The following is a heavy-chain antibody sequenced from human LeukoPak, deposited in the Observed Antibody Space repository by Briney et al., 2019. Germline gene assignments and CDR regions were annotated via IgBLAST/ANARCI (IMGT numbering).Heavy chain of an antibody. J-gene: IGHJ6*02. V-gene: IGHV3-49*04. D-gene: IGHD4/OR15-4a*01. Sequence: GGSLRLSCTASGFTFSDYAMTWVRQAPGKGLEWVGFIRSKAFGGTTEYGASVTGRVTISRDDSKNIAYLQMNSMNTEDSAVYYCTRESSPWDTDYDYMDVWGQGTTVTVSS. CDR1: GFTFSDYA. CDR2: IRSKAFGGTT. CDR3: TRESSPWDTDYDYMDV.